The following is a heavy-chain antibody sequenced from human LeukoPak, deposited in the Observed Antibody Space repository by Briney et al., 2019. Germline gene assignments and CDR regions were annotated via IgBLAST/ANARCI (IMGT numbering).Heavy chain of an antibody. J-gene: IGHJ6*03. CDR3: ARDRGGSCWYDYYYYYMDV. V-gene: IGHV3-21*01. D-gene: IGHD6-13*01. CDR1: GFTFSSYS. CDR2: ISSSSSYI. Sequence: GGSLRLSCAASGFTFSSYSMNWVRQAPGKGLEWVSSISSSSSYIYYADSVKGRFTISRDNAKNSLYLQMNSLRAEDTAVYYCARDRGGSCWYDYYYYYMDVWGKGTTVTVSS.